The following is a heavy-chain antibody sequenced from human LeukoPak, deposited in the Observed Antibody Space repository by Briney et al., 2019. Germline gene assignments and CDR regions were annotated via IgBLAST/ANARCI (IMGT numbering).Heavy chain of an antibody. CDR2: IIPIFGTA. J-gene: IGHJ5*02. CDR1: GGTFSSYA. Sequence: SVKVSCKASGGTFSSYAISWVRRAPGQGLEWMGGIIPIFGTANYAQKFQGRVTITADESTSTAYMKLSSLRPEDTAVYYCARQIVVVVAATSISRYNWFDPWGQGTLVTVSS. D-gene: IGHD2-15*01. CDR3: ARQIVVVVAATSISRYNWFDP. V-gene: IGHV1-69*13.